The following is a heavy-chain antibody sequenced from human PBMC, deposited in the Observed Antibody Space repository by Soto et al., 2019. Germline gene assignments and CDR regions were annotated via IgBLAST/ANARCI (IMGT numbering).Heavy chain of an antibody. Sequence: QVQLVESGGGVVQPGRSLRLSCAASGFTFSSYAMHWVRQAPXXXXXXVAVISYDGSNKYYADSVKGRFTISRDNSKXXXXXXXXXXXXXXXXXXXXXXXXXGXXGDXXXFDYWGQGTLVTVSS. CDR2: ISYDGSNK. D-gene: IGHD4-17*01. CDR3: XXXXXGXXGDXXXFDY. J-gene: IGHJ4*02. V-gene: IGHV3-30-3*01. CDR1: GFTFSSYA.